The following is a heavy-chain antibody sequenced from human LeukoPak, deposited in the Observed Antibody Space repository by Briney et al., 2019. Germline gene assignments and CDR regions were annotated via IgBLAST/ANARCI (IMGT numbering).Heavy chain of an antibody. V-gene: IGHV3-33*01. Sequence: QSGRSLRLSCEASGFNFGTFAMHWVRQAPGEGLEWLAIIWYDGSNKHYSDSVKGRFTISRDNAKNSLYLQMNSLRAEDTAVYYCARAPSVLRFLEWLNYFDYWGQGTLVTVSS. CDR1: GFNFGTFA. CDR3: ARAPSVLRFLEWLNYFDY. CDR2: IWYDGSNK. J-gene: IGHJ4*02. D-gene: IGHD3-3*01.